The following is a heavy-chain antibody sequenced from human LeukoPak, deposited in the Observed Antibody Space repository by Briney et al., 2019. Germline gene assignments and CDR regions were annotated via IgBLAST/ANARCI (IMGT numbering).Heavy chain of an antibody. CDR1: GVTFSSYS. V-gene: IGHV3-48*01. D-gene: IGHD3-9*01. CDR2: ISSSGSTT. Sequence: GGSLRLSCAASGVTFSSYSMNWVRQAPGKGLEWVSYISSSGSTTDYADSVKGRFTLSRDNAKNSLYLQMNRLRAEDTAVYYCARGVNLNQLRYFDWSSPYYFDYWGQGTLVTVSS. J-gene: IGHJ4*02. CDR3: ARGVNLNQLRYFDWSSPYYFDY.